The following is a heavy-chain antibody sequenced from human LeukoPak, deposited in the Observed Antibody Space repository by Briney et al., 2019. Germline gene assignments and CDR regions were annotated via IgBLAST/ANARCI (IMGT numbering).Heavy chain of an antibody. D-gene: IGHD3-10*01. CDR3: ARRGGQWSFDY. CDR2: IWYDGSNK. CDR1: GFTFSSYG. Sequence: GGSLRLSCAASGFTFSSYGMHWVRQAPGKGLDWVAVIWYDGSNKYYADSVKGRFTISGDNSKNTLYLQMNSLRAEDTAVYYCARRGGQWSFDYWGQGTLVTVSS. V-gene: IGHV3-33*01. J-gene: IGHJ4*02.